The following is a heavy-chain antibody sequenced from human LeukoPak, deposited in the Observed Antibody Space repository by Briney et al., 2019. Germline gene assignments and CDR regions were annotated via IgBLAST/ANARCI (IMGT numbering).Heavy chain of an antibody. CDR2: ISAYNGNT. V-gene: IGHV1-18*01. CDR1: GYTFTSYG. D-gene: IGHD4-17*01. Sequence: ASVKVSCKASGYTFTSYGISWVRQAPGHGLEWMGWISAYNGNTNYAQKLQGRVTMTTDTSTSTAYMELRSLRSDDTAVYYCARNDYGDYGGAFDIWGQGTMVTVSS. CDR3: ARNDYGDYGGAFDI. J-gene: IGHJ3*02.